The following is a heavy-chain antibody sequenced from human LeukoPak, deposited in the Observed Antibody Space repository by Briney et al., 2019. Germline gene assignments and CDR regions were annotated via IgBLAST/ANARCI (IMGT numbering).Heavy chain of an antibody. CDR2: IRNDGSDK. CDR1: GFIFSSSD. CDR3: VKDRKQWLVYFDD. J-gene: IGHJ4*02. Sequence: GGSLRLSCVTSGFIFSSSDMHWVRQAPGKGLEWVAFIRNDGSDKYYVDSVEGRFTISRDNSKNTVYLHMNSLRAGDTAVYYCVKDRKQWLVYFDDWGQGTLVTVSS. D-gene: IGHD6-19*01. V-gene: IGHV3-30*02.